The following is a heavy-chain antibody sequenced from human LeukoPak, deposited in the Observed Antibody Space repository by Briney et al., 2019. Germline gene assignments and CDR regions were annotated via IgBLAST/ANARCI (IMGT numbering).Heavy chain of an antibody. J-gene: IGHJ3*02. CDR1: GGSISSYY. D-gene: IGHD3-22*01. Sequence: EPSETLSLTCAVSGGSISSYYWSWVRQPPGKGLEWIGYIYYSGSTDYNPSPKSRVTTSVDTSKNQFSLKLSSVTAADTAVYYCARDSGSSGYYSDAFDIWGQGTMVTVSS. CDR2: IYYSGST. CDR3: ARDSGSSGYYSDAFDI. V-gene: IGHV4-59*01.